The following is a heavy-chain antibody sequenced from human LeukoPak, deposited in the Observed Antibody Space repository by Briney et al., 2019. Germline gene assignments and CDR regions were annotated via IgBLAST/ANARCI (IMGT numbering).Heavy chain of an antibody. J-gene: IGHJ4*02. CDR2: IYYSGST. CDR1: GGSISSYY. V-gene: IGHV4-59*01. Sequence: SETLSLTCTVPGGSISSYYWSWIRQPPGKGLEWIGYIYYSGSTNYNPSPKSRVTISVDTSKNQCSLKLSSVTAADTAVYYCARDASSGYTPFDYWGQGTRVTVSS. CDR3: ARDASSGYTPFDY. D-gene: IGHD3-22*01.